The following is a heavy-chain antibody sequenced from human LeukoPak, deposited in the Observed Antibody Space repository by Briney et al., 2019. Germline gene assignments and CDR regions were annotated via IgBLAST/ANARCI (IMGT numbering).Heavy chain of an antibody. Sequence: PGGSLRLSCAASGFTLSNYFMHWVRQAPGKGLEWAADIASDGSHTFYVESVKGRFTISRDNSKNTLYLQMNSLGPEDTAVYFCARERQDTAIHSGAFDIWGQGTMVTVSS. CDR1: GFTLSNYF. J-gene: IGHJ3*02. CDR2: IASDGSHT. D-gene: IGHD2-21*02. CDR3: ARERQDTAIHSGAFDI. V-gene: IGHV3-30-3*01.